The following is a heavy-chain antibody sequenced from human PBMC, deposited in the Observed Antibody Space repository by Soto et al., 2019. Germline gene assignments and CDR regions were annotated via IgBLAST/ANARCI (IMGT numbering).Heavy chain of an antibody. D-gene: IGHD2-2*03. CDR2: MNPNSGNT. CDR1: GYTFTSYD. J-gene: IGHJ4*02. V-gene: IGHV1-8*01. CDR3: ARRPGYCSSTSCYRPLDY. Sequence: VASVKVSCKASGYTFTSYDINWVRQATGQGLEWMGWMNPNSGNTGYAQKFQGRVTMTRNTSISTAYMELSSLRSEDTAVYYCARRPGYCSSTSCYRPLDYWGQGTLVTVSS.